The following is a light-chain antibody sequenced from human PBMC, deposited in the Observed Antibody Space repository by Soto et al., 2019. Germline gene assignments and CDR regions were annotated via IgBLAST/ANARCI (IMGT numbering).Light chain of an antibody. CDR3: QHYGSSPRT. Sequence: EIVLTQSPGTLSLSPGERATLSCRDSQSVSNSYLAWYQQKPGQAPRLLIYVASSRATGIPDRFSGSGSGTDFTLTINRLEPEDSAVYYCQHYGSSPRTFGGGTKVEIK. J-gene: IGKJ4*01. CDR1: QSVSNSY. V-gene: IGKV3-20*01. CDR2: VAS.